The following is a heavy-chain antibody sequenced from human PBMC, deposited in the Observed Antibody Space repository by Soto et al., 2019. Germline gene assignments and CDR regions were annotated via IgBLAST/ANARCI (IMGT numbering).Heavy chain of an antibody. D-gene: IGHD3-22*01. CDR3: ARVDHYESSGYYYYYGMDV. V-gene: IGHV3-33*01. Sequence: QVQLVESGGGVVQPGRSLRLSCAASGFTFRNYVMHWVRQAPGKGLEWVAVIWNDGSNKYYVDSVKGRFTISRDNSRNTLYLQMSSLRAEDTAVYYCARVDHYESSGYYYYYGMDVWGQGTTVTVSS. J-gene: IGHJ6*02. CDR2: IWNDGSNK. CDR1: GFTFRNYV.